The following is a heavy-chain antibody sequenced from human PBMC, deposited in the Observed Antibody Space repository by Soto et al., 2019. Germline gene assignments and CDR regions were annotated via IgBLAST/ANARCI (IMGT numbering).Heavy chain of an antibody. J-gene: IGHJ6*02. CDR2: ISYDGSNK. Sequence: GGSLRLSCAASGFTFSSYVMHWGRQAPGKGLEWVAVISYDGSNKYYADSVKGRFTISRDNSKNTLYLQMNSLRAEDTAVYYCAKGGYSGYDYYYYGMDVWGQGTTVTVSS. CDR1: GFTFSSYV. CDR3: AKGGYSGYDYYYYGMDV. D-gene: IGHD5-12*01. V-gene: IGHV3-30*18.